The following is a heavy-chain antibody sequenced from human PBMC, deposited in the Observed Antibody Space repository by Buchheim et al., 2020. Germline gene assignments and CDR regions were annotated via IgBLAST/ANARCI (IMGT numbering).Heavy chain of an antibody. Sequence: QVQLVESGGGVVQPGRSLRLSCAASGFTFGSYGMHWVRQAPGKGLEWVAVISYDGSNKYYADSVKGRFTISRDNSKNTLYLQMNSLGAEDTAVYYCAKDWRAVAVLDYWGKGTL. D-gene: IGHD6-19*01. CDR3: AKDWRAVAVLDY. CDR2: ISYDGSNK. J-gene: IGHJ4*02. CDR1: GFTFGSYG. V-gene: IGHV3-30*18.